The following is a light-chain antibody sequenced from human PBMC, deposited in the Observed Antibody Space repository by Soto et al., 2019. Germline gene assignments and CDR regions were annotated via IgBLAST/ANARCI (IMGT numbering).Light chain of an antibody. V-gene: IGKV1D-16*01. J-gene: IGKJ1*01. CDR2: TGS. CDR3: QQYSTYTPRT. CDR1: QAIDSW. Sequence: DIQMTQSPSSVSASVGDRVTITCRASQAIDSWLAWYQQKPGEAPKLLIFTGSLLHSGVPPRFSGSGSGTELTLTISSLQPDDFATYYCQQYSTYTPRTFGQGTKVDIK.